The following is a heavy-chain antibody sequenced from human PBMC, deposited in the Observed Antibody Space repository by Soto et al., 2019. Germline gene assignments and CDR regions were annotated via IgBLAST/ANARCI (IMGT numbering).Heavy chain of an antibody. Sequence: PGGSLRLSCAASGFTFSSYSMNWVRQAPGKGLEWVSYISSSSSTIYYADSVKGRFTISRDNAKNSLYLQMNSLRAEDTAVYYCARDSPKPWVTSDYWGQGTLVTVSS. CDR3: ARDSPKPWVTSDY. CDR1: GFTFSSYS. V-gene: IGHV3-48*01. D-gene: IGHD4-17*01. CDR2: ISSSSSTI. J-gene: IGHJ4*02.